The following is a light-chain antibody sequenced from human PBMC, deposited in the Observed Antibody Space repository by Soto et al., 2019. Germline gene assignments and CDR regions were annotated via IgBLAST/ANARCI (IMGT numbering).Light chain of an antibody. J-gene: IGKJ5*01. CDR2: DAS. CDR3: QQRSNWPPIT. CDR1: ENVRTF. Sequence: VLTQSPATLSLSPGERATLSCRASENVRTFVDWYQQKPGQAPRLLIYDASNRATGIPARFSGSGSGTDFTLTISSLEPEDFAVYYCQQRSNWPPITFGQGTRLEIK. V-gene: IGKV3-11*01.